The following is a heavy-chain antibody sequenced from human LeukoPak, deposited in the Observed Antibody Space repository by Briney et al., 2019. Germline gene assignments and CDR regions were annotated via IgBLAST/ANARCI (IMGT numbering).Heavy chain of an antibody. CDR3: ARGSGPYYYYVIDV. J-gene: IGHJ6*02. CDR1: GGSISTSY. CDR2: IYSSGTT. Sequence: SETLSLTCNVSGGSISTSYWSWIRKPPGKKLEWIGHIYSSGTTNYNPSLKSRVSISTDTSKNQFSLQVSSVTAADTAVYYCARGSGPYYYYVIDVWGQGTTVTVSS. V-gene: IGHV4-59*01. D-gene: IGHD7-27*01.